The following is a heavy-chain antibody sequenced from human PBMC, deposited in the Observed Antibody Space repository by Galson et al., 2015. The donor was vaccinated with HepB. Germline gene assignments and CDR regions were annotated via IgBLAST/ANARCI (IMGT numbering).Heavy chain of an antibody. Sequence: SLRLSCAASGFSFSFYSMNWVRQAPGKGLEWVSSISSSSSYIYYADSVEGRFTISRDNARNSLYLQMNSLRVEDTAVYYCARGWGDIEVVLPTPFDSWGQGTLVTVSS. D-gene: IGHD2-15*01. V-gene: IGHV3-21*01. CDR2: ISSSSSYI. CDR3: ARGWGDIEVVLPTPFDS. CDR1: GFSFSFYS. J-gene: IGHJ4*02.